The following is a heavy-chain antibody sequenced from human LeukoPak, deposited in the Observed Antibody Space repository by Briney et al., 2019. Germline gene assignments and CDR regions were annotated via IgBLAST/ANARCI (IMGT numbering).Heavy chain of an antibody. V-gene: IGHV3-21*01. CDR1: GFSFNTYN. Sequence: GGSLRLSCAASGFSFNTYNMNWVRQAPGKGLEWVSSITSSGSYIYYADSVKGRFTISRDNAKNSLYLQMNSLRPEDTAVYYCAKDYYGDYVDAFDIWGQGTMVTVSS. D-gene: IGHD4-17*01. J-gene: IGHJ3*02. CDR2: ITSSGSYI. CDR3: AKDYYGDYVDAFDI.